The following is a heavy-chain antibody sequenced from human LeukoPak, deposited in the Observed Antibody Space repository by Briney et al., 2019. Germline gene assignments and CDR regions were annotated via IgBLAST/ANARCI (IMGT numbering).Heavy chain of an antibody. Sequence: SVTLSLTCTVSGGSIIGYYWSWIRQPAGKGLEWIGRIHGTGGTDYSPSLKSRVTMSVDTSKNQFSLKLTSVTAADTAVYYCAKDGSSWPFFDSWGQGTLVTVSS. CDR1: GGSIIGYY. J-gene: IGHJ4*02. CDR2: IHGTGGT. D-gene: IGHD6-13*01. CDR3: AKDGSSWPFFDS. V-gene: IGHV4-4*07.